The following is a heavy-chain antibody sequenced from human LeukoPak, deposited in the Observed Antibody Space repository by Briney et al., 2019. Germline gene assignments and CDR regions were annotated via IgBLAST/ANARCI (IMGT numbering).Heavy chain of an antibody. CDR1: GFTFSSYS. Sequence: PGGSLRLSCAASGFTFSSYSMNWVRQAPGKGLEWVSSISSSSSYICYADSVKGRFTISRDNAKNSLYLQMNSLRAEDTAVYYCVGGYSFHWSYWGQGTLVTVSS. CDR3: VGGYSFHWSY. J-gene: IGHJ4*02. D-gene: IGHD1-1*01. CDR2: ISSSSSYI. V-gene: IGHV3-21*01.